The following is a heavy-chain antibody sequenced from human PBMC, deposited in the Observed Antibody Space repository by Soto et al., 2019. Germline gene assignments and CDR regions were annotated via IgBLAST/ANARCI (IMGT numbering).Heavy chain of an antibody. Sequence: QVQLQQWGAGLLKPSETLSLTCAVYGGSFSGYYWSWIRQPPGKGLEWIGEINHSGSTNSNPSLKSRVTISVDTSKNQFSLKLSSVTAADTAVYYCARGQRYFDWLLWAFDYWGQGTLVTVSS. CDR1: GGSFSGYY. CDR3: ARGQRYFDWLLWAFDY. V-gene: IGHV4-34*01. CDR2: INHSGST. J-gene: IGHJ4*02. D-gene: IGHD3-9*01.